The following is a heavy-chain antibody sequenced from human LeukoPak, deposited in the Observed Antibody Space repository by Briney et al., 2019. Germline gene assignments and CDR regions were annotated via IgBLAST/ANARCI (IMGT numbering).Heavy chain of an antibody. CDR3: ARAFGRELPSYYFDY. CDR2: IYHSGST. CDR1: GGSISSGYY. Sequence: SETLSLTCTVSGGSISSGYYWGWIRQPPGKGLEWIGSIYHSGSTYYNPSLKSRVTISVDTSKNQFSLKLSSVTAADTAVYYCARAFGRELPSYYFDYWGQGTLVTVSS. J-gene: IGHJ4*02. D-gene: IGHD1-26*01. V-gene: IGHV4-38-2*02.